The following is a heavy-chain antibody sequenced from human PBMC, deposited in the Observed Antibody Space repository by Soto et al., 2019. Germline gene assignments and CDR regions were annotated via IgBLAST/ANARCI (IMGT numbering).Heavy chain of an antibody. CDR3: ARQSLGYCSSTSCGMGV. CDR1: GYSFTSYW. J-gene: IGHJ6*02. CDR2: IYPGDSDT. D-gene: IGHD2-2*01. V-gene: IGHV5-51*01. Sequence: SLKISCKGSGYSFTSYWIGWVRQMPGKGLEWMGIIYPGDSDTRYSPSFQGQVTISADKSISTAYLQWSSLKASDTAMYYCARQSLGYCSSTSCGMGVWGQGTTVTVSS.